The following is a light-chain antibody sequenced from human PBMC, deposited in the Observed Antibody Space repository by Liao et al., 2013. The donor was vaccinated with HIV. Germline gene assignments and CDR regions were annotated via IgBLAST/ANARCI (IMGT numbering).Light chain of an antibody. J-gene: IGLJ2*01. CDR3: QAWDSSTVI. V-gene: IGLV3-27*01. CDR2: KDS. Sequence: SYELTQPSSVSVSPGQTARITCSGDVLAKKYARWFQQKPGQAPVLVIYKDSERPSGIPERFSGSSSGNTATLTISGTQASDEADYYCQAWDSSTVIFGGGTKLTVL. CDR1: VLAKKY.